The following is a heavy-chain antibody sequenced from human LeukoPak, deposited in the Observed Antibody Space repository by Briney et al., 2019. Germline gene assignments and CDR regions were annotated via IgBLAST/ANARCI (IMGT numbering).Heavy chain of an antibody. D-gene: IGHD2-21*01. CDR3: AKDFRIGYSAHFDY. V-gene: IGHV3-23*01. J-gene: IGHJ4*02. Sequence: PGGSLRLSCVGSGFTFRSYAMSWVREAPAKGLVFVSGIDENGGTTNYADTVKGRFTISRDNSKNTLYLQMDSLRGEDTAVYYCAKDFRIGYSAHFDYWGQGALVTVSS. CDR2: IDENGGTT. CDR1: GFTFRSYA.